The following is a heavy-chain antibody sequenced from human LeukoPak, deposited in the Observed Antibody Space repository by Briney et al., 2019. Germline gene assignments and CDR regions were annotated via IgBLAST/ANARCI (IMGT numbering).Heavy chain of an antibody. D-gene: IGHD3-9*01. V-gene: IGHV1-2*02. CDR2: INPNSGGT. Sequence: ASVKVSCKASGYTFTGYYMHWVRQAPGQGLQWMGWINPNSGGTNYAQKFQRRVTMTRDTSITTAYMELSRLRSDDTAMYFCARSPHILTGENFDFWGQGTLVTVSS. J-gene: IGHJ4*02. CDR1: GYTFTGYY. CDR3: ARSPHILTGENFDF.